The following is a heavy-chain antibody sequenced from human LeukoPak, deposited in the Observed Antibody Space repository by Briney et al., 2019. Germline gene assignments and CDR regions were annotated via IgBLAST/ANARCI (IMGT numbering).Heavy chain of an antibody. V-gene: IGHV4-59*01. J-gene: IGHJ3*01. D-gene: IGHD3-22*01. CDR1: GVSISSYY. CDR2: IYYSGST. CDR3: ATPSSGYKIDAFDV. Sequence: SETLSLTCTVSGVSISSYYWSWIRQPPGKGLEWLGYIYYSGSTNYNPSLKSRVAISVDTSKNQFSLKVTSVTAADTAVYYCATPSSGYKIDAFDVWGPGTVVAVSS.